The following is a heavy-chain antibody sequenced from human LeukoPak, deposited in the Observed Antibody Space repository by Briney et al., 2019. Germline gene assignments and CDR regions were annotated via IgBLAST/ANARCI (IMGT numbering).Heavy chain of an antibody. CDR2: INDDTP. CDR1: GFTFNTYS. Sequence: GGSLRLSCTTSGFTFNTYSMSWVRQSPGKGLEWVSAINDDTPYYADSVKGRLTVSRDNSKDTLYLQLNSLRAEDTAIYYCAKEHDLWHEEGNWFDTWGQGVLVTVSS. J-gene: IGHJ5*02. D-gene: IGHD3-3*01. CDR3: AKEHDLWHEEGNWFDT. V-gene: IGHV3-23*01.